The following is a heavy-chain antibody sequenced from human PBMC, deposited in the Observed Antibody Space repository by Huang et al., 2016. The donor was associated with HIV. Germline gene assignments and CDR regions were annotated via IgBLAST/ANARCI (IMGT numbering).Heavy chain of an antibody. CDR3: ARDLGTYSSGWYFFDS. J-gene: IGHJ4*02. CDR1: GASISSYY. D-gene: IGHD6-19*01. V-gene: IGHV4-4*07. Sequence: QVQLQESGPGLVRPSETLSLTCTVSGASISSYYWRWLRQPAGKGLEWIGRIYTRGITNYNSSLKSPVTMSLDTSKHQFSLRLTSVTAADTAVYYCARDLGTYSSGWYFFDSWGQGTLVTVSS. CDR2: IYTRGIT.